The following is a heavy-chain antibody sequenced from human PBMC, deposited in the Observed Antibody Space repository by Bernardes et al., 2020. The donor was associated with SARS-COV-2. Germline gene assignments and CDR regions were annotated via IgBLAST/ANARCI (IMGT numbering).Heavy chain of an antibody. CDR3: VREISNCAGDCLGY. CDR1: GFTFSSYW. Sequence: GGSLRVSCAASGFTFSSYWMHWFRQAPGKGLVWVSRIGSDGTGPSYADSVKGRFTISRDNAKNTLYLQMNSLRGEDAALYYCVREISNCAGDCLGYWGQGTMVTVSS. J-gene: IGHJ4*02. CDR2: IGSDGTGP. V-gene: IGHV3-74*01. D-gene: IGHD2-21*02.